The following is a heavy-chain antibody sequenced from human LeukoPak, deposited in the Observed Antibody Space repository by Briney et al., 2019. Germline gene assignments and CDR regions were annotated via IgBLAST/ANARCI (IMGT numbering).Heavy chain of an antibody. Sequence: ASETLSLTCAVYGGSFSGYYWSWIRQPPGKGLEWIGEINHSGSTNYNPSLKSRVTISVDTSKNQFSLKLSSVTAADTAVYYCARGCVRWLVRGGYFGYWGQGTLVTVSS. CDR3: ARGCVRWLVRGGYFGY. CDR2: INHSGST. CDR1: GGSFSGYY. V-gene: IGHV4-34*01. J-gene: IGHJ4*02. D-gene: IGHD6-19*01.